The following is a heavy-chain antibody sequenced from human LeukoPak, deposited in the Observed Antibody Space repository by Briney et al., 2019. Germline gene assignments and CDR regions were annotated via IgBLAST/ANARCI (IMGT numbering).Heavy chain of an antibody. CDR1: LDSTTSNF. CDR3: AREILGGFNPGAY. V-gene: IGHV4-4*02. D-gene: IGHD1-14*01. J-gene: IGHJ4*02. Sequence: PSETLSLTCTVSLDSTTSNFWSWVRQSPGKGLEWIGEIHRSGSPNYNPSLQSRVAISIDRSRNQIALELSSVTAADTAVYYCAREILGGFNPGAYWGQGTLVTVSS. CDR2: IHRSGSP.